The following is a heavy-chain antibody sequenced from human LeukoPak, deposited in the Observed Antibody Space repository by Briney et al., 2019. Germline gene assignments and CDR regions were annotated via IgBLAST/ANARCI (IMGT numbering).Heavy chain of an antibody. CDR1: GYTFTGYY. CDR2: INPNSGGT. D-gene: IGHD6-25*01. Sequence: ASVKVSCKASGYTFTGYYMHWVRQAPGQGLEWMGWINPNSGGTNYAQKFQGRVTMTRDTSSSTAYMELSRLRSDDTAVYYCARARYSSVDRLDYWGQGTLVTVSS. J-gene: IGHJ4*02. CDR3: ARARYSSVDRLDY. V-gene: IGHV1-2*02.